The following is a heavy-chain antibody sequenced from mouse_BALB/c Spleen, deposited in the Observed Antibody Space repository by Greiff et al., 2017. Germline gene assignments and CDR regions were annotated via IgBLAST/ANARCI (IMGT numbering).Heavy chain of an antibody. CDR2: ISYSGST. V-gene: IGHV3-2*02. D-gene: IGHD4-1*01. CDR1: GYSITSDYA. Sequence: EVKLMESGPGLVKPSQSLSLTCTVTGYSITSDYAWNWIRQFPGNKLEWMGYISYSGSTSYNPSLKSRISITRDTSKNQFFLQLNSVTTEDTATYYCARSLGRGRYFDYWGQGTTLTVSS. J-gene: IGHJ2*01. CDR3: ARSLGRGRYFDY.